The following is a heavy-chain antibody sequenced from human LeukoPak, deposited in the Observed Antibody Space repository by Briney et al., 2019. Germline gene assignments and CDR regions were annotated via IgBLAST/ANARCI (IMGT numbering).Heavy chain of an antibody. CDR1: GFTFSSYG. D-gene: IGHD3-16*01. J-gene: IGHJ4*02. Sequence: GGSLRFSCAASGFTFSSYGMQWLRHAQGMGREGVAFLRYDGSNKYYADSVKGRFTISRDNSKNTLNLQMNSLRAEDTAVYYCAKVGDNWDFDYWGQGTLVSVSS. CDR3: AKVGDNWDFDY. CDR2: LRYDGSNK. V-gene: IGHV3-30*02.